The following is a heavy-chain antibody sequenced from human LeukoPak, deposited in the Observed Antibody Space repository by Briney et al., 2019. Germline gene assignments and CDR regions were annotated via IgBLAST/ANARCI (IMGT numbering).Heavy chain of an antibody. Sequence: PSETLPLTCTVSGGSISSNSYYWGWIRQPPGKGLEWIGSIHYSGSTHYNPSLKSRVTITVDTSKNQFSLKLSSVTAAHTAVYYCARLSGSYRSYFDYWGQGTLVTVSS. D-gene: IGHD1-26*01. V-gene: IGHV4-39*01. CDR2: IHYSGST. CDR3: ARLSGSYRSYFDY. CDR1: GGSISSNSYY. J-gene: IGHJ4*02.